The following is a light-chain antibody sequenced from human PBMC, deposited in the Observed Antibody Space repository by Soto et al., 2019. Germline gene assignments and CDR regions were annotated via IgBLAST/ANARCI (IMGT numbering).Light chain of an antibody. CDR1: QCIISY. V-gene: IGKV1-9*01. Sequence: IQLTQSPSSLSASVGDRVTITCRAIQCIISYVAWYQQKPGKAPKLLIYAASTLQSGVPSRFSGSGSGTDFTLTISSLQPEDFATYYCQQLNSYPFLTFGGGTKVEIK. J-gene: IGKJ4*01. CDR3: QQLNSYPFLT. CDR2: AAS.